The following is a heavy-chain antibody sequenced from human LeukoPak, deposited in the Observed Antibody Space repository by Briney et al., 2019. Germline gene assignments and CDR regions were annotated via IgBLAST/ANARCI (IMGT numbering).Heavy chain of an antibody. CDR1: GYSFSNYG. CDR2: ISAYKGNT. V-gene: IGHV1-18*01. J-gene: IGHJ4*02. Sequence: ASVKVSCKASGYSFSNYGISWVRQAPGQGLEWMGWISAYKGNTIYAQKLQGRVTMTIDTSTSTAYMELRSLRSDDTAVYYCARFDTSYYFEYWGQGTLVTVSS. CDR3: ARFDTSYYFEY.